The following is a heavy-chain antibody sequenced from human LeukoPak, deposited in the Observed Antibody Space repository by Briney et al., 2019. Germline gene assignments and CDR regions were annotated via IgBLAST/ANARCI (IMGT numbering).Heavy chain of an antibody. J-gene: IGHJ4*02. CDR1: GFTFSSYA. D-gene: IGHD5-18*01. V-gene: IGHV3-30*02. Sequence: GGSLRLSCAASGFTFSSYAMHWVRQAPGKGLEWVAFIRYDGNNRYYADSVKGRFTISRDNSKNTLYLQMNSLRDEDTAVYYCASGSYGQFDYWGQGTLVTVSS. CDR2: IRYDGNNR. CDR3: ASGSYGQFDY.